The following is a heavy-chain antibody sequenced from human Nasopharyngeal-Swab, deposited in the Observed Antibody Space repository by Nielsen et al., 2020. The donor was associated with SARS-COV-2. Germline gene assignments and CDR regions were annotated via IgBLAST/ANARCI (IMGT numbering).Heavy chain of an antibody. CDR2: ISSSSSYI. CDR1: GFTFSNYN. CDR3: ARVDGYSYGYYYYYYGMDV. V-gene: IGHV3-21*01. J-gene: IGHJ6*02. Sequence: GESLKISCAASGFTFSNYNFNWVRQAPGKGLEWVSSISSSSSYIYYADSVKGRFTISRDNAKNSLYLQMNSLRAEDTAVYYCARVDGYSYGYYYYYYGMDVWGQGTTVTVSS. D-gene: IGHD5-18*01.